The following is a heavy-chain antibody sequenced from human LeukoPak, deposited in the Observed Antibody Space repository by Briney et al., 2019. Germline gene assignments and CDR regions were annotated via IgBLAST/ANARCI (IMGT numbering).Heavy chain of an antibody. Sequence: PGGSLRLSCVGSGFTFSNYWMHWVRQAPGKGPVWVSRIYADGTDTTYADSVKGRFTISRDNAKNTVYLQMNSLRAEDTAVYYCARPPGSWYFDYWGQGTLVTVSS. CDR1: GFTFSNYW. D-gene: IGHD6-13*01. CDR3: ARPPGSWYFDY. CDR2: IYADGTDT. J-gene: IGHJ4*02. V-gene: IGHV3-74*01.